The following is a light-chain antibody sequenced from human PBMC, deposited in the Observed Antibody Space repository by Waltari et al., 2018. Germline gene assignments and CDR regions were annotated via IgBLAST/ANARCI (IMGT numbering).Light chain of an antibody. J-gene: IGKJ4*01. V-gene: IGKV1D-16*01. Sequence: DIQMTQSTSSLSASVGDKVTITCHASQAINSWLAWYQQKPGKVPKPLIYATSNLQSGVPSRFSGSGSGTDYTLTINNLQPEDFATYFCQQYDDLPLSFGGGTKVEIK. CDR1: QAINSW. CDR3: QQYDDLPLS. CDR2: ATS.